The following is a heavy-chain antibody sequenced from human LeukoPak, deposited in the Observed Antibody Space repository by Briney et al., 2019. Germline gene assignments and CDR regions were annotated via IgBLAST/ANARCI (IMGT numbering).Heavy chain of an antibody. CDR1: GYSFTSYW. CDR2: IYPGDSDT. J-gene: IGHJ4*02. Sequence: GASLKISCKGSGYSFTSYWIGWVRQIPGKGLEWMGIIYPGDSDTRYSPSFQGQVTISADKSISTAYLQWSSLKASDTAMYYCARRIWISGGYFDYWGQGTLVTVSS. V-gene: IGHV5-51*01. CDR3: ARRIWISGGYFDY. D-gene: IGHD3-16*01.